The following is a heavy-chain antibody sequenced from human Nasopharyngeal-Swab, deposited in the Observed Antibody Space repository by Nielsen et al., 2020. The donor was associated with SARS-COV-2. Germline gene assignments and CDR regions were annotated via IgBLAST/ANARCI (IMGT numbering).Heavy chain of an antibody. CDR3: ARDRITIFGVVIISGGMDV. J-gene: IGHJ6*03. CDR2: INPSGGST. Sequence: ASVKVSCKASGCTFTSYYMHWVRQAPGQGLEWMGIINPSGGSTSYAQKFQGRVTMTRDTSTSTVYMELSSLRSEDTAVYYCARDRITIFGVVIISGGMDVWGKGTTVTVSS. D-gene: IGHD3-3*01. CDR1: GCTFTSYY. V-gene: IGHV1-46*01.